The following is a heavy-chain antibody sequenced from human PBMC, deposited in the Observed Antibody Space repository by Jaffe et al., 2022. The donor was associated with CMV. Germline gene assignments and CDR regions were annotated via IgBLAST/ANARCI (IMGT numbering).Heavy chain of an antibody. D-gene: IGHD2-2*01. J-gene: IGHJ5*02. CDR2: IYTSGST. Sequence: QVQLQESGPGLVKPSETLSLTCTVSGGSISSYYWSWIRQPAGKGLEWIGRIYTSGSTNYNPSLKSRVTMSVDTSKNQFSLKLSSVTAADTAVYYCARDGVWVGSIVVVPAALRRGPQNWFDPWGQGTLVTVSS. CDR3: ARDGVWVGSIVVVPAALRRGPQNWFDP. V-gene: IGHV4-4*07. CDR1: GGSISSYY.